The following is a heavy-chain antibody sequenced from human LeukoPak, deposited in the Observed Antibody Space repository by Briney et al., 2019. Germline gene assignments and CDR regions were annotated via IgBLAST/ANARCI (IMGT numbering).Heavy chain of an antibody. CDR3: PRDRPDYGDYYGMDV. D-gene: IGHD4-17*01. CDR1: GGSISSYY. J-gene: IGHJ6*02. Sequence: PSETLSLTCTVSGGSISSYYWSWIRQPPGKGLEWIGYIYYSGSTNYNPSLKSRVTISVDTSKNQFSLKLSSVTAADTAVYYCPRDRPDYGDYYGMDVWGQGTTVTVSS. CDR2: IYYSGST. V-gene: IGHV4-59*01.